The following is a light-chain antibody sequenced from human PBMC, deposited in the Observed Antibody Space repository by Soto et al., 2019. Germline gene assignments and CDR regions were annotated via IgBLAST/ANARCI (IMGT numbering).Light chain of an antibody. V-gene: IGKV1-6*02. CDR2: GAS. CDR1: QGIGTE. CDR3: LQDFSHPRT. Sequence: AIQMTQSPSSLSASVGDRVTITCRASQGIGTELGWYQLKPGKAPKLLVYGASTLQSGVLPRFRGSGSGTDFTLTISSLQPDDFATYYCLQDFSHPRTFGQGTKVEIK. J-gene: IGKJ1*01.